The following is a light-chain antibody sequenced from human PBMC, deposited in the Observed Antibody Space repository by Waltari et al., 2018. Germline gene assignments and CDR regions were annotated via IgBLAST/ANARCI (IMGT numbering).Light chain of an antibody. CDR1: QSLVSSDGNTF. CDR2: KVS. CDR3: MQGTHWPYT. V-gene: IGKV2-30*01. J-gene: IGKJ2*01. Sequence: DVVMTQSPLSLPVTLGQSASISCRSSQSLVSSDGNTFLNWFRQRPGQSPRRLIYKVSDRDYGVPDRFSGSGSGTDFTLKISRVEAEDVGVYYCMQGTHWPYTFGQGTKLEIK.